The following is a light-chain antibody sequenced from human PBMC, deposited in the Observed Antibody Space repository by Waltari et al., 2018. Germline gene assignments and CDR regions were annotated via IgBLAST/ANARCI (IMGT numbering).Light chain of an antibody. CDR3: QQYNTWPT. V-gene: IGKV3-15*01. J-gene: IGKJ4*01. CDR2: SAS. Sequence: EIVMTQSPVTLSLSPGERATLSCRASQSISSNLAWYQENPGQSPSLPIHSASTRATGRPARFSGSGSVTDFTLTISSLQSEDFAVYFCQQYNTWPTFGGGTKVEIK. CDR1: QSISSN.